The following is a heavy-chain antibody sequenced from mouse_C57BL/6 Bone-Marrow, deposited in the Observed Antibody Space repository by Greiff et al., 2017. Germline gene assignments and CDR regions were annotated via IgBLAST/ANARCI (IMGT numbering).Heavy chain of an antibody. V-gene: IGHV5-9-1*02. CDR2: ISSGGDYI. J-gene: IGHJ3*01. Sequence: EVMLVESGAGLVKPGGSLKLSCAASGFTFRSYAMSWVRQTPEKRLEWVAYISSGGDYIYYADTVKGRFTISRDNARNTLYLQMSSLKSEDTAMYYCTIDDPYGYCSPFAYWGQGTLVTVSA. CDR3: TIDDPYGYCSPFAY. CDR1: GFTFRSYA. D-gene: IGHD2-12*01.